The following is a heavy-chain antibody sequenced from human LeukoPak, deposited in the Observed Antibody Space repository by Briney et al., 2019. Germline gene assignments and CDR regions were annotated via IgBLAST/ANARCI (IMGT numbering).Heavy chain of an antibody. D-gene: IGHD3-3*01. V-gene: IGHV4-38-2*02. J-gene: IGHJ4*02. Sequence: SETLSRTCTVSGYSINSGYYRGWIRQPPGKGLEWIGSIYHSGGTYYNPSLKSRVTISVDTSKNQFSLKLSSVTAADTAVYYCARGFYDLWSGYLTIQANFDYWGQGTLVSVSS. CDR3: ARGFYDLWSGYLTIQANFDY. CDR2: IYHSGGT. CDR1: GYSINSGYY.